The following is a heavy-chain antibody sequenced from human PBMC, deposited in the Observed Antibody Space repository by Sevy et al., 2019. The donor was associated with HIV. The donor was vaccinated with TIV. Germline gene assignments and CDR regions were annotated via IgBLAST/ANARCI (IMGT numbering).Heavy chain of an antibody. CDR3: ARGPPLLFGELFPPIFFDY. J-gene: IGHJ4*02. CDR1: GFTVSSNY. CDR2: IYSGGST. Sequence: GGSLRLSCAASGFTVSSNYMSWVRQAPGKGLEWVSVIYSGGSTYYADSVKGRFTISRDNSKNTLYLQMNSLRAEDTAVYYCARGPPLLFGELFPPIFFDYWGQGTLVTVSS. D-gene: IGHD3-10*01. V-gene: IGHV3-53*01.